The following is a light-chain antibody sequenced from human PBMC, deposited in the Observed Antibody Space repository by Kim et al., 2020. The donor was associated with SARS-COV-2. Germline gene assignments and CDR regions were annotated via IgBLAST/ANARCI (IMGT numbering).Light chain of an antibody. CDR3: SSYAGSNNWV. V-gene: IGLV2-8*01. J-gene: IGLJ3*02. CDR2: EVS. Sequence: GQSVTISCTGTSSDVGGYNYGTWYQQHPGKAPKLMIYEVSKRPSGVPERFSGSKSGNTAYLTVSGLQAEDEADYYCSSYAGSNNWVFGGGTQLTVL. CDR1: SSDVGGYNY.